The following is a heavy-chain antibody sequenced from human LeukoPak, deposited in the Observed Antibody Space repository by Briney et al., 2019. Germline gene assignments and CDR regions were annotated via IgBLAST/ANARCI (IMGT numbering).Heavy chain of an antibody. J-gene: IGHJ4*02. CDR1: GYSFTSYW. CDR3: ARRGPSSDSSGFYYGGLDY. D-gene: IGHD3-22*01. CDR2: IYPGDSDT. V-gene: IGHV5-51*01. Sequence: PGESLKISCKGSGYSFTSYWIGWVRQMPGKGLEWMGIIYPGDSDTRYSPSFQGQVTISADKSISTAYLQWSSLKASDTAIYYCARRGPSSDSSGFYYGGLDYWGQGTLVTVSS.